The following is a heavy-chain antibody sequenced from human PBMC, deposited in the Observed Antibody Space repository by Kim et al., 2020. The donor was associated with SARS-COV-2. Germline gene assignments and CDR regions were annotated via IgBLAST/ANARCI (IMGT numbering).Heavy chain of an antibody. CDR2: IYYSGST. V-gene: IGHV4-39*01. Sequence: SGTLSLTCTVSGGSISSSRYYWGWIRQPPGKGLEWIGSIYYSGSTYYNPSLKSRVTISVDTSKNQFSLKLSSVTAADTAVYYCARLGPGLLNWFDPWGQG. CDR1: GGSISSSRYY. D-gene: IGHD1-26*01. CDR3: ARLGPGLLNWFDP. J-gene: IGHJ5*02.